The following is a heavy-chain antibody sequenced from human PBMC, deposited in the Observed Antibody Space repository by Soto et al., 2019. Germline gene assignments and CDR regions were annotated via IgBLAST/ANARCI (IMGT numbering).Heavy chain of an antibody. Sequence: EVRLLESGGGPVQPGGSLRLSCAASGFTFSSYAMSWVRQAPGKGLEWVSTISGSGGGTYYADSMKGRFTISRDNSKNTLYLQMYSLRVEDTAVYYCARESDHWGQGTLVTVSS. V-gene: IGHV3-23*01. CDR1: GFTFSSYA. J-gene: IGHJ4*02. CDR3: ARESDH. CDR2: ISGSGGGT.